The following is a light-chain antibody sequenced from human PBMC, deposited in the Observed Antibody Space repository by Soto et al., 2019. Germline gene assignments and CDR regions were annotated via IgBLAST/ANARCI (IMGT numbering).Light chain of an antibody. Sequence: QSVLTQPASGSGSPGQSITISCTGTSSDVGGYNYVSWYQPHPGKAPKLSICEVSNRPSGVANRFSGSKSGNTASLTISGLQAEDDADYYCSSSTSSTTWVFGGGTKLTVL. V-gene: IGLV2-14*01. CDR1: SSDVGGYNY. CDR3: SSSTSSTTWV. J-gene: IGLJ3*02. CDR2: EVS.